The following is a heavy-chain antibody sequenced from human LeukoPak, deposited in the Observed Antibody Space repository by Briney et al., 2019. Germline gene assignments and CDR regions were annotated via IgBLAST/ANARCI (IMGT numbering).Heavy chain of an antibody. CDR2: ITPYNGNT. V-gene: IGHV1-18*01. J-gene: IGHJ5*02. CDR3: ARGGDIVATINEGPGWFDP. Sequence: ASVKVSCKASGYTFTNFGISWVRQAPGQGLEWMGWITPYNGNTNYAQKLQGRVTLTTDTSTSTAYMELRSLRSDDTAVYYCARGGDIVATINEGPGWFDPWGQGTLATVSS. D-gene: IGHD5-12*01. CDR1: GYTFTNFG.